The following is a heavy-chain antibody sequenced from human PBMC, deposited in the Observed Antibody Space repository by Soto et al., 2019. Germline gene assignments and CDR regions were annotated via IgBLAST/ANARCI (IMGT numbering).Heavy chain of an antibody. Sequence: PGGSLRLCCAASGFTFSSYSMNWVRQAPGKGLEWVSYISSSSSTIYYADSVKGRFTISRDNAKNSLYLQMNSLRAEDTAVYYCARRLATVTPYYFDYWGQGTLVTVSS. CDR3: ARRLATVTPYYFDY. V-gene: IGHV3-48*01. D-gene: IGHD4-4*01. J-gene: IGHJ4*02. CDR2: ISSSSSTI. CDR1: GFTFSSYS.